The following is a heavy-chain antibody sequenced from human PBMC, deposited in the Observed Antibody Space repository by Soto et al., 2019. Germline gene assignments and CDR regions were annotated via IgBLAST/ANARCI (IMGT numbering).Heavy chain of an antibody. CDR3: ARDLGDCSGGSCYSMDYYYYYGMDV. D-gene: IGHD2-15*01. J-gene: IGHJ6*02. Sequence: GGSLRLSCAASGFTFSSYGMXXVCRAGGKWMEWGGVIWLDGSNKYYADSVKGRFTISRDNSKNTLYLQMNSLRAEDTAVYYCARDLGDCSGGSCYSMDYYYYYGMDVWGQGTTVTVSS. CDR1: GFTFSSYG. V-gene: IGHV3-33*01. CDR2: IWLDGSNK.